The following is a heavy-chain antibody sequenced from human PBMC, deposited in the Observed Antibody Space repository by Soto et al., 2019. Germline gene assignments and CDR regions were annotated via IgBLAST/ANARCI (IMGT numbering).Heavy chain of an antibody. Sequence: QVQLEESGGGVVQPGRSLRLSCAASGFTVSNYAMHWVRQAPGKGLEWVALISYNGRDEYYADSVKGRITITRDNSKKTLYLQVNSLRAEDTAVYYCARASEALDIWGQGTMVSVSS. CDR1: GFTVSNYA. CDR2: ISYNGRDE. CDR3: ARASEALDI. V-gene: IGHV3-30*04. J-gene: IGHJ3*02.